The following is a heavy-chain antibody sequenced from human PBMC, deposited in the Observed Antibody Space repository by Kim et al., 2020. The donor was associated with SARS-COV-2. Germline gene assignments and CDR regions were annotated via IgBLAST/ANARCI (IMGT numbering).Heavy chain of an antibody. CDR3: ARVSTNWGSTYYMDV. J-gene: IGHJ6*03. V-gene: IGHV3-11*01. Sequence: DSVKDRFTISRDNAKNSLYLQMNSLRAEDTAVYYCARVSTNWGSTYYMDVWGTGTTVTVSS. D-gene: IGHD7-27*01.